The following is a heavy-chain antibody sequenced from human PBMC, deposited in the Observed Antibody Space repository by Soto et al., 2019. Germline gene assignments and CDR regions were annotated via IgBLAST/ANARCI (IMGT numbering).Heavy chain of an antibody. CDR3: ARAFAIDWHTYHLDY. D-gene: IGHD2-2*01. J-gene: IGHJ4*02. Sequence: PSETLSLTCTVSGGSISSSSYYWGWIRQPPGKGLEWIGSIYYSGSTYYNPSLKSRVTISVDTSKNQFSLKLSSVTAADTAVYYCARAFAIDWHTYHLDYWGQGPLVTVSS. CDR1: GGSISSSSYY. V-gene: IGHV4-39*01. CDR2: IYYSGST.